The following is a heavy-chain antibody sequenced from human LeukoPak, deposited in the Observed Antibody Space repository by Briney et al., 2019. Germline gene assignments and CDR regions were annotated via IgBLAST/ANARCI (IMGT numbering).Heavy chain of an antibody. J-gene: IGHJ4*02. CDR1: GGSFSGYY. Sequence: SKTLSLTCAVYGGSFSGYYWSWIRQPPGKGLEWIGEINHSGSTNYNPSLKSRVTISVDTSKNQFSLKLSSVTAADTAVYYCARGRRLGPLDYWGQGTLVTVSS. CDR3: ARGRRLGPLDY. V-gene: IGHV4-34*01. CDR2: INHSGST. D-gene: IGHD3-16*01.